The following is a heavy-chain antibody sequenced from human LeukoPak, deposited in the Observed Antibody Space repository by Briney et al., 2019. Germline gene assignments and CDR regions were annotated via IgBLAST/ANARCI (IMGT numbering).Heavy chain of an antibody. Sequence: GGSLRLSCAASGFTFDDYAMHWVRQAPGKGLEWVSGISWNSGSIGYADSVKGRFTISRDNAKNSLYLQMNSLRAEDTALYYCAKDRDYSPGSGYDYWGQGTLVAVSS. J-gene: IGHJ4*02. V-gene: IGHV3-9*01. CDR3: AKDRDYSPGSGYDY. D-gene: IGHD6-19*01. CDR2: ISWNSGSI. CDR1: GFTFDDYA.